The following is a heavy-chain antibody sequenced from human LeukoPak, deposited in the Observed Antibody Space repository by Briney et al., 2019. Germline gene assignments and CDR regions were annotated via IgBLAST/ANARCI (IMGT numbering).Heavy chain of an antibody. V-gene: IGHV4-59*08. D-gene: IGHD6-19*01. CDR3: VRRDNTGWNYFDH. CDR2: IYYSERT. CDR1: GGSINSHY. J-gene: IGHJ4*02. Sequence: SDTLSLTCTVSGGSINSHYWSWIRQRPGKGLQWIGDIYYSERTNYNPSLRSRVTISVDTSKNQLSLKLTSVLAADTAMYYCVRRDNTGWNYFDHWGQGILVTVSS.